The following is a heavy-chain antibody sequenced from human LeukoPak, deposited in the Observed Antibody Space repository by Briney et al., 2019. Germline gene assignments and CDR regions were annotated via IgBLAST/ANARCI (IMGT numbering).Heavy chain of an antibody. J-gene: IGHJ4*02. CDR3: ARGPPNWGYDY. V-gene: IGHV1-8*02. CDR2: MSPNSGDT. D-gene: IGHD7-27*01. Sequence: GASVTVSCTASGGTFSSYAISWVRQATGQRPEWMGWMSPNSGDTGYAQKFQDRVTMTRNTSISTAYMELSSLRSDDTAVYYCARGPPNWGYDYWGPGTLVTVSS. CDR1: GGTFSSYA.